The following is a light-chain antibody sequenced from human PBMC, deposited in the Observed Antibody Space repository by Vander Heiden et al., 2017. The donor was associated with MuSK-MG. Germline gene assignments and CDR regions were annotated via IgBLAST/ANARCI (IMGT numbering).Light chain of an antibody. J-gene: IGKJ2*01. CDR2: GAS. CDR1: QSVSSN. CDR3: QQNNNSPPYT. V-gene: IGKV3-15*01. Sequence: EIVMTQSPATLSVSPGERATLSCRASQSVSSNLAWYQQKPGQAPRLLIYGASTRATGIPARFSGSGYGTEFTLTISSLQSEDFAVYYCQQNNNSPPYTFGQGTKLEIK.